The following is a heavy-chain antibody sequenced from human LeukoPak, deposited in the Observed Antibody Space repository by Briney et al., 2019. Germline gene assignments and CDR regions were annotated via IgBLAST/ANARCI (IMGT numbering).Heavy chain of an antibody. CDR1: GFTFSSYG. J-gene: IGHJ4*02. Sequence: GGPLRLSCAASGFTFSSYGMHWVRQAPGKGLEWVAVISYDGSNKYYADSVKGRFTISRDNSKNTLYLQMNSLRAEDTAVYYCARDLAAVAGTEFVFDYWGQGTLVTVSS. D-gene: IGHD6-19*01. V-gene: IGHV3-30*03. CDR3: ARDLAAVAGTEFVFDY. CDR2: ISYDGSNK.